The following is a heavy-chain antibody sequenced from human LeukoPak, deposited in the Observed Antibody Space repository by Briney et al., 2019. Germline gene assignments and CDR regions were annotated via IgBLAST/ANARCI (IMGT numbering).Heavy chain of an antibody. CDR1: GLTFTGYS. CDR2: TSDRGDYT. Sequence: GGSLRLSCAASGLTFTGYSMSWVRQAPGKGLEWVSGTSDRGDYTYYADSVKGRFTISRDNSKNTLYLQMNSLRAEDTAVYYCASGFKTYDYWGQGTLVTVSS. V-gene: IGHV3-23*01. J-gene: IGHJ4*02. CDR3: ASGFKTYDY.